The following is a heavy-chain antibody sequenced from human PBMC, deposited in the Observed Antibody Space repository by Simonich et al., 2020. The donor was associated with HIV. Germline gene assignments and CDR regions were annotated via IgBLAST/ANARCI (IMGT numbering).Heavy chain of an antibody. J-gene: IGHJ4*02. CDR1: GYTFTSYY. V-gene: IGHV1-46*01. Sequence: QVQLVQSGAEVKKPGASVKVSCKASGYTFTSYYMHWVRQAPGQGLEWMGKNNPSGGSTSYATKFQGRVTMTRDTSTSTVYMELSSLRSEDTAVYYCAREGSSWYYFDYWGQGTLVTVSS. CDR2: NNPSGGST. D-gene: IGHD6-13*01. CDR3: AREGSSWYYFDY.